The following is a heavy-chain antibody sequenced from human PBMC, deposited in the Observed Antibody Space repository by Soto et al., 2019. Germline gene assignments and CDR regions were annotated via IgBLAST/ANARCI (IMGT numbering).Heavy chain of an antibody. V-gene: IGHV1-18*01. CDR3: ARPTDFYYYAMDV. CDR1: GGTFSSYA. J-gene: IGHJ6*02. CDR2: ISAYDGNT. Sequence: ASVKFSCKASGGTFSSYAISWVRQAPGQGLEWMGWISAYDGNTNYAQKLQGRVTMTTXTXXSXXXMXLXXLRXDXTAVYYCARPTDFYYYAMDVWGQGTTVTVSS.